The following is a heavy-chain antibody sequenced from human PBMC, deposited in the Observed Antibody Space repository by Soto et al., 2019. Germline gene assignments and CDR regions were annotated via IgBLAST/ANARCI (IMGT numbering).Heavy chain of an antibody. CDR1: GGSFSGYY. CDR3: ARGVVRRVIIQYTSFFDY. J-gene: IGHJ4*02. Sequence: PSETLSLTCAVYGGSFSGYYWTWIRQPPGKRPEWIGEINDSGSTNYNPSLKSRVTISVDTSKNQFSLKVRSVTAADTAVYYCARGVVRRVIIQYTSFFDYRALGTSVTISS. D-gene: IGHD3-10*01. V-gene: IGHV4-34*01. CDR2: INDSGST.